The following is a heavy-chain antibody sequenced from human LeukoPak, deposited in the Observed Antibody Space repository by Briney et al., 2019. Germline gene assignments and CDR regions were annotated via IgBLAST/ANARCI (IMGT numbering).Heavy chain of an antibody. V-gene: IGHV3-30*02. CDR1: GFTFSSYW. J-gene: IGHJ4*02. CDR2: LRSDGSNK. Sequence: PGGSLRLSCAASGFTFSSYWMSWVRQAPGKGLEWVAFLRSDGSNKYYADSVKGRFTISRDNSKNTLYLQMNSLRAEDTAVYYCAKKGYSFGWRDSYYFDYWGQGTLVTVSS. CDR3: AKKGYSFGWRDSYYFDY. D-gene: IGHD6-19*01.